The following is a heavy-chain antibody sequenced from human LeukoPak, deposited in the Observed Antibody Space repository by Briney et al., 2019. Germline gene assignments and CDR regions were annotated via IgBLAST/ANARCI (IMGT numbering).Heavy chain of an antibody. D-gene: IGHD2-2*01. V-gene: IGHV4-38-2*02. CDR3: ARVARCTSCFDVDY. J-gene: IGHJ4*02. Sequence: PSETLSHTCTVPGYSITSAYYWGWIRQPPGKGLEWIGSFFLKGGTYYNPSPKSPVTLSVDTFKSTFSLTQRSVTAADTAVYYCARVARCTSCFDVDYWGQGTLVTVFS. CDR2: FFLKGGT. CDR1: GYSITSAYY.